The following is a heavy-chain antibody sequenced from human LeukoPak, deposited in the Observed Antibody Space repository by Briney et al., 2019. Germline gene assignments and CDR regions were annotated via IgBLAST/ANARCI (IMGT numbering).Heavy chain of an antibody. CDR3: ARGGYSYGPHHYDYMDV. J-gene: IGHJ6*03. D-gene: IGHD5-18*01. Sequence: ASVKVSCKASGYTFTSYGISWVRQAPGQGLEWMGWISAYNGNTNYAQKLQGRVTMTTDTSTSTAYMELRSLRSDDTAVYYCARGGYSYGPHHYDYMDVWGKGTTVTISS. CDR1: GYTFTSYG. CDR2: ISAYNGNT. V-gene: IGHV1-18*01.